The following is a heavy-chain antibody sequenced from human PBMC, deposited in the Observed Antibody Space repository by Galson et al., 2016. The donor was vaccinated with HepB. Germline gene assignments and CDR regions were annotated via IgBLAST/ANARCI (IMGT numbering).Heavy chain of an antibody. V-gene: IGHV3-53*01. D-gene: IGHD2-15*01. Sequence: SLRLSCAVSGFIVSNIYMSWVRQAPGKGLEWVSIFYPGGGTYCGDSVKGRFTISRDNSKNTVYLQMNSLRVEDEPMCYCARGGSGPYSWDYWGQGTLVTVSS. CDR1: GFIVSNIY. CDR3: ARGGSGPYSWDY. CDR2: FYPGGGT. J-gene: IGHJ4*02.